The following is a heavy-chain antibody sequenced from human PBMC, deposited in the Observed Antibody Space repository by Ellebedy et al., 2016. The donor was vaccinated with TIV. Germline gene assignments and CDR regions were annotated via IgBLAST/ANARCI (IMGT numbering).Heavy chain of an antibody. V-gene: IGHV4-39*07. CDR2: IYYSGST. J-gene: IGHJ6*02. CDR1: GGSISSSSYY. D-gene: IGHD3-10*01. CDR3: ARGVLLWFGELFSGMDV. Sequence: SETLSLTXTVSGGSISSSSYYWGWIRQPPGKGLEWIGSIYYSGSTYYNPSLKSRVTISVDTSKNQFSLKLSSVTAADTAVYYCARGVLLWFGELFSGMDVWGQGTTVTVSS.